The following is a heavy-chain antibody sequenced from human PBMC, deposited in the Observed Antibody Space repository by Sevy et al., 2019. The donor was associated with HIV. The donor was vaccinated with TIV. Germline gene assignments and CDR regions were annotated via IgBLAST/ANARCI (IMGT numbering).Heavy chain of an antibody. J-gene: IGHJ1*01. D-gene: IGHD6-19*01. V-gene: IGHV1-46*01. Sequence: ASVKVSCKASGYTFTSYYMHWVRQAPGQGLEWMGIINPSGGSTSYAQKFQGRVTMTRDTSTSTVYMELSSLRSEDTAVYYCARDPVSSGRPGGYFQHWGQGTLVTVSS. CDR2: INPSGGST. CDR3: ARDPVSSGRPGGYFQH. CDR1: GYTFTSYY.